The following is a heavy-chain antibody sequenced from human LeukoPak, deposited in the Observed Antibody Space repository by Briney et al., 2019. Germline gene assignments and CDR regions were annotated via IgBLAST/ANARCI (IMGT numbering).Heavy chain of an antibody. CDR3: VSFYETY. J-gene: IGHJ4*02. V-gene: IGHV3-74*01. CDR2: INSDGSWT. CDR1: GFSVSSNY. Sequence: GGSLRLSCAASGFSVSSNYMTWVRQAPGKGLVWVSHINSDGSWTSYADSVKGRLTISKDNAKNTVYLQMNSLRAEDTAVYYCVSFYETYWGRGTLVTVSS. D-gene: IGHD2/OR15-2a*01.